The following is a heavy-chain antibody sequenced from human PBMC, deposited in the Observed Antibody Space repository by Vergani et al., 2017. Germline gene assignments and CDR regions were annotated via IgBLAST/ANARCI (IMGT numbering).Heavy chain of an antibody. CDR3: ARMGGYGEGYAFRIGYFDS. CDR2: IYSTGST. J-gene: IGHJ4*02. CDR1: GDSISSGVYY. V-gene: IGHV4-31*03. Sequence: QVQLQESGPGLVKPSQTLSLTCSVSGDSISSGVYYWNWIRQHPGKGLEWIGYIYSTGSTHHNPSLRRRINMSVDTSKNQFSLKLNSVTAADTAMYYCARMGGYGEGYAFRIGYFDSWGPGILVTVSS. D-gene: IGHD3-16*01.